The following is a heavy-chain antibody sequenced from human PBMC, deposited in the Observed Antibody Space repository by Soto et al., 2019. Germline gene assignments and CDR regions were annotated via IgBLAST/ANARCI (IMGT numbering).Heavy chain of an antibody. V-gene: IGHV1-69*06. CDR1: GGTFNNYA. Sequence: QVLLVQSGPEVKKPGSSVKVSCKASGGTFNNYAINWVRQAPGKGLEWMGGIIPTFGTGNHAQKFQGRVTMTADKSTTTAYMELNSMRSEDTAIYDCASLDGTLVRGGRSSPYEMDVWGQGTTVIVSS. D-gene: IGHD3-10*01. CDR2: IIPTFGTG. J-gene: IGHJ6*02. CDR3: ASLDGTLVRGGRSSPYEMDV.